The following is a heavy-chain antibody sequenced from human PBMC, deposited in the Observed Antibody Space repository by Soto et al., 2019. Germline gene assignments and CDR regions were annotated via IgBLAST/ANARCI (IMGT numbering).Heavy chain of an antibody. Sequence: GSLRLSCSGSGFTLSYYAMHWVRQAPGKGLEYVSAISNNGETTYYADSVKGRFTISRDISKNTLYLQMSSLRAEDTAVYYCVRASGSLDYWGQGTLVTVSS. V-gene: IGHV3-64D*06. J-gene: IGHJ4*02. CDR3: VRASGSLDY. CDR2: ISNNGETT. CDR1: GFTLSYYA. D-gene: IGHD1-26*01.